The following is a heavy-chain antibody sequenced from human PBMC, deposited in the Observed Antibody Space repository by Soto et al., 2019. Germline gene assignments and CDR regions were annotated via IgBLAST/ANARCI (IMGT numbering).Heavy chain of an antibody. CDR2: IYYSGST. J-gene: IGHJ4*02. V-gene: IGHV4-59*08. CDR3: ARHGTVTTDPFDY. CDR1: GGSISSYY. D-gene: IGHD4-17*01. Sequence: QVQLQESGPGLVKPSETLSLTCTVSGGSISSYYWSWIRQPPGKGLEWIGYIYYSGSTNYNPSLKSRVTIAVDTSKNQFSLKLSSVTAADTAVYYCARHGTVTTDPFDYWGQGTLVTVSS.